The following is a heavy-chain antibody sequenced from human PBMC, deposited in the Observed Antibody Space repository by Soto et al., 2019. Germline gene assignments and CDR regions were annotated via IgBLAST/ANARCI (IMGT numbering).Heavy chain of an antibody. CDR3: ARDQGGYCSGGSCHYFDY. V-gene: IGHV1-46*01. D-gene: IGHD2-15*01. Sequence: GASVKVSCKASGYTFTSYYMHWVRQAPGQGLEWMGIINPSGGSTSYAQKFQGRVTMTRDTSTSTVYMELSSLRSEDTAVYYCARDQGGYCSGGSCHYFDYWCPGTLVTVSS. J-gene: IGHJ4*02. CDR2: INPSGGST. CDR1: GYTFTSYY.